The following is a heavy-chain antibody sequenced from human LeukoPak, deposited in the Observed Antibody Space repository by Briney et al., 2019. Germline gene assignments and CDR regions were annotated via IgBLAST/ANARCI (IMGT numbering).Heavy chain of an antibody. CDR2: IRGSGGST. CDR1: GFTFSTYA. CDR3: AKDLYGDYGGIDY. J-gene: IGHJ4*02. Sequence: GGSLRLSWASAGFTFSTYAMSWVRQAPGKGLEWVSVIRGSGGSTYYADSVKGRFTISRDNSKNTLYLQMNSLRAEDTAIYYCAKDLYGDYGGIDYWGQGTLVTVSS. V-gene: IGHV3-23*01. D-gene: IGHD4-17*01.